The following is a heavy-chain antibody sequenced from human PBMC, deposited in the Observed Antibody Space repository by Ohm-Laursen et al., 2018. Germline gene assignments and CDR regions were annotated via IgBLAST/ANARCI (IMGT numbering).Heavy chain of an antibody. CDR3: ARSSYASGSGNWFDP. J-gene: IGHJ5*02. V-gene: IGHV4-31*01. CDR1: GGSISSGGYY. Sequence: SQTLSLTCTVSGGSISSGGYYWSWIRQHPGKGLEWIGYIYYSGSTYYNPSLKSLVTISVDTSKNQFSLKLSSVTAADTAVYYCARSSYASGSGNWFDPWGQGTLVTVSS. D-gene: IGHD3-10*01. CDR2: IYYSGST.